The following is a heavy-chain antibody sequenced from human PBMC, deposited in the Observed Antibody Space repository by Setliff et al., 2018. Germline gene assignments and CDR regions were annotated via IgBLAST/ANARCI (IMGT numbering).Heavy chain of an antibody. V-gene: IGHV4-61*02. J-gene: IGHJ4*01. CDR2: IHASGSP. CDR1: GGSISSGTYY. Sequence: PSETLSLTCTVSGGSISSGTYYWSWIRQPAGKGLEWIGRIHASGSPDYNPSFKSRVTISRDTSTNQFSLKLGSVTAADTAVYYCARERYFDWFFEDWGHGTLVTVSS. D-gene: IGHD3-9*01. CDR3: ARERYFDWFFED.